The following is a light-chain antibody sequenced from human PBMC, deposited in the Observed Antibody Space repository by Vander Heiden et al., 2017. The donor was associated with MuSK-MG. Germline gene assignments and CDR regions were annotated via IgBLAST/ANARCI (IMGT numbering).Light chain of an antibody. CDR1: SSDVGGYNY. CDR3: SSYTSSSTLGV. CDR2: DVS. J-gene: IGLJ2*01. V-gene: IGLV2-14*01. Sequence: QSALTQPASVSGSPGPSLTISCTGTSSDVGGYNYVSWYQQHPGNAPKLMIYDVSHRPSGVANRFSGSKSGNTASLTSAGLQAEDEADYYCSSYTSSSTLGVFGGGTKLTVL.